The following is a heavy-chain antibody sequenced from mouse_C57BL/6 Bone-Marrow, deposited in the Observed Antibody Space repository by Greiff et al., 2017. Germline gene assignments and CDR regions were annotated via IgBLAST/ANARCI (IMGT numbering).Heavy chain of an antibody. CDR2: ISSGGDYI. V-gene: IGHV5-9-1*02. Sequence: DVTLVESGEGLVKPGGSLKLSCAASGFTFSSYAMSWVRQTPEKRLEWVAYISSGGDYIYYADTVKGRFTISRDNARNTLYLQMSSLKSEDTAMYYCTRDEITTVVAKDWYFDVWGTGTTVTVSS. J-gene: IGHJ1*03. CDR1: GFTFSSYA. D-gene: IGHD1-1*01. CDR3: TRDEITTVVAKDWYFDV.